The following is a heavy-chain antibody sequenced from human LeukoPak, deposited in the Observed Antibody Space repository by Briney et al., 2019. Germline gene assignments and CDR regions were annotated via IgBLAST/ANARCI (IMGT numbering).Heavy chain of an antibody. CDR1: GYTLTELS. D-gene: IGHD2-2*02. Sequence: ASVKVSCKVSGYTLTELSMHWVRQAPGKGLEWMGGFDPEDGETIYAQKFQGRVTMTEDTSTETAYMELSSLRSEDTAVYYCARADCSSTSCYRFDPWGQGTLVTVSS. V-gene: IGHV1-24*01. CDR2: FDPEDGET. J-gene: IGHJ5*02. CDR3: ARADCSSTSCYRFDP.